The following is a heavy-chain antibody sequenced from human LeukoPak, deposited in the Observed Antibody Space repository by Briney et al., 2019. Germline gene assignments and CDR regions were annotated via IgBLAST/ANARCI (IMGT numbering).Heavy chain of an antibody. J-gene: IGHJ5*02. Sequence: GGSLRLSCAASGFTFSSYAMHWVRQAPGKGLEWVAVISYDGSNKYYADSVKGRFTISRDNSKNTLYLQMNSLRADDTAVYYCARDRVTMVRGVINGNWFDPWGQGTLVTVSS. CDR3: ARDRVTMVRGVINGNWFDP. V-gene: IGHV3-30*04. D-gene: IGHD3-10*01. CDR1: GFTFSSYA. CDR2: ISYDGSNK.